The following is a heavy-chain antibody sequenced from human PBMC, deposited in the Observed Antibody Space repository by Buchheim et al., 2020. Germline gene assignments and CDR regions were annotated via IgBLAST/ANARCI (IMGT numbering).Heavy chain of an antibody. V-gene: IGHV4-39*01. CDR1: GGSISSSSYY. J-gene: IGHJ4*02. Sequence: QLQLQESGPGLVKPSETLSLTCTVSGGSISSSSYYWGWIRQPPGKGLEWIGSIYYSGSTYYNPSLKSRVTISVDTSKNQFSLKLSSVTAADTAVYYCARRIQLWDHKWGPFDYWGQGTL. CDR3: ARRIQLWDHKWGPFDY. D-gene: IGHD5-18*01. CDR2: IYYSGST.